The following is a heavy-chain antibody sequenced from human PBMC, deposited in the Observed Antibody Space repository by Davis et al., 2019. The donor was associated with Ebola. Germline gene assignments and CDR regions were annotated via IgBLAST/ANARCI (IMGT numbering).Heavy chain of an antibody. Sequence: GESLKISCAASGFTFSSYAMHWVRQAPGKGLEWVSSISSSSSYIYYADSVKGRFTISRDNSKNTLSLQMNSLRAEDTAVYYCARGEGAMGTLDSWGPGTLVTVSS. D-gene: IGHD7-27*01. CDR1: GFTFSSYA. CDR2: ISSSSSYI. V-gene: IGHV3-21*04. J-gene: IGHJ4*02. CDR3: ARGEGAMGTLDS.